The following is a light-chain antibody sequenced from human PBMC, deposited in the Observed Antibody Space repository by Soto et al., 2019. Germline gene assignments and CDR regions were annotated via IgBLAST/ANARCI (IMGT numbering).Light chain of an antibody. CDR3: QQYNTWLWT. CDR2: GAS. J-gene: IGKJ1*01. CDR1: QSINAH. V-gene: IGKV3-15*01. Sequence: EVVMTQSPATLSVSPGERVTLSCRASQSINAHLAWYQQKPGQAPRLLIHGASTRATGIPARFSGSGFGTEFILTISRIQSEDFAVYYCQQYNTWLWTFGQGTKVEIQ.